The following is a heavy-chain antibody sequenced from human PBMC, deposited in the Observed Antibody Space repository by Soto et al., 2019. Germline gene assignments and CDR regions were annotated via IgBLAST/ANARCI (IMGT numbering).Heavy chain of an antibody. J-gene: IGHJ6*02. V-gene: IGHV4-30-4*01. D-gene: IGHD4-4*01. CDR1: GGSISSGDYY. Sequence: SETLSLTCTVSGGSISSGDYYWSWIRQPPGKGPEWIGYIYYSGSTYYNPSLKSRVTISVDTSKNQFSLKLSSVTAADTAVYYCARTTVTTSPYYYYGMAVWGQGTTVTVSS. CDR2: IYYSGST. CDR3: ARTTVTTSPYYYYGMAV.